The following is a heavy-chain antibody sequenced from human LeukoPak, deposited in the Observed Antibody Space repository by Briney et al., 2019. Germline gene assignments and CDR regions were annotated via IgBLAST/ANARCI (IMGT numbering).Heavy chain of an antibody. D-gene: IGHD2-21*02. CDR2: INPKSGDT. CDR3: ATLPTARS. J-gene: IGHJ5*02. V-gene: IGHV1-2*06. CDR1: GYTFTSYG. Sequence: GASVKVSCKASGYTFTSYGISWVRQAPGQGFEWVGRINPKSGDTDYTQKFQGRVTMTRDTSISTAYMEVRRLRSDDTAVYYCATLPTARSWGQGTLVTVSS.